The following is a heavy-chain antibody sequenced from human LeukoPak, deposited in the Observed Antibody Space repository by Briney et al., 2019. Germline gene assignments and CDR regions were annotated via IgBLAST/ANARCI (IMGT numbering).Heavy chain of an antibody. CDR2: ITSSSNYI. Sequence: GRSLRLSCAASGFTFSSFSMNWVRQAPGKGLEWVSYITSSSNYIYYASSVRGRFTISRDNAKNSLYPQMNGLRAEDTAVYYCARDLRLWGQGTLVTVSS. CDR3: ARDLRL. CDR1: GFTFSSFS. V-gene: IGHV3-21*01. J-gene: IGHJ4*02.